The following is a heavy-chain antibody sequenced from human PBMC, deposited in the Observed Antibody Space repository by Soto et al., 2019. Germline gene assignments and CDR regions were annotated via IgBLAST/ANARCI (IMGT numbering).Heavy chain of an antibody. D-gene: IGHD2-21*02. V-gene: IGHV3-53*01. CDR1: GFTVTNNP. CDR2: IWNNGRT. J-gene: IGHJ4*02. Sequence: EVQVVESGGGLTQPGGSLRLSCAVSGFTVTNNPVTWVRQSTGKGLECVSVIWNNGRTSYADSVKGRFTISRDNSKNTVYLQMKSRRAEDTAMDYCTGFGGNSVWGQGTLVTVSS. CDR3: TGFGGNSV.